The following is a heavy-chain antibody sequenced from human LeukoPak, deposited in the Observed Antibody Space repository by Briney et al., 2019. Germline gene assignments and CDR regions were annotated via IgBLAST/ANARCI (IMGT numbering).Heavy chain of an antibody. CDR2: IYPDDSDT. D-gene: IGHD3-16*01. V-gene: IGHV5-51*01. CDR3: ARIWLRAFDI. J-gene: IGHJ3*02. Sequence: GESLKISFKGSGYRFTNYWIAWVRQMPGKGLEWMGIIYPDDSDTRYSPSFQDQVTISADKSISTAYLQWSSLKASDTAMYYCARIWLRAFDIWGQGTMVSVSS. CDR1: GYRFTNYW.